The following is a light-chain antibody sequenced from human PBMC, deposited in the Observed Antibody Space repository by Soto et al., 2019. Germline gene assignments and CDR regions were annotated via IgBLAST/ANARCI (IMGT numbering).Light chain of an antibody. CDR1: VLAKKY. Sequence: SYELTQPSSVSVSPGQTARITCSGDVLAKKYARWFQQKPGQAPVLVIYKDSERPSGIPERFSGSSSGTTVTLTISGAQVEDEADYYCYSAADNNLRVFGGGTHLTVL. CDR3: YSAADNNLRV. J-gene: IGLJ3*02. CDR2: KDS. V-gene: IGLV3-27*01.